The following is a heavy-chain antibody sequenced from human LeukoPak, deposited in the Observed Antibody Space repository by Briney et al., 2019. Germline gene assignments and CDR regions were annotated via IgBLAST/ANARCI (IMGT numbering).Heavy chain of an antibody. CDR1: GYTFTSYD. CDR3: ARDSGGVGRYYFDY. J-gene: IGHJ4*02. Sequence: ASVKVSCKASGYTFTSYDINWVRQATGQGLEWMGIINPSGGSTSYAQKLQGRVTMTRDTSTSTVYMELSSLRSEDTAVYYCARDSGGVGRYYFDYWGQGTLVTVSS. CDR2: INPSGGST. D-gene: IGHD1-26*01. V-gene: IGHV1-46*01.